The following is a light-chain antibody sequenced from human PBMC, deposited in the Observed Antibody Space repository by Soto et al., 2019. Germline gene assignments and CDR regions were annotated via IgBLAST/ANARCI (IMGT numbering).Light chain of an antibody. Sequence: EIVMTQSPATLSVTPGERATLSCRASQSVSSNLAWYQQKPGQAPRLLMFNASTRATGIPARFSGSGSGTEFTLTITSLQSEDFAVYYCQQFNSWPPLTFGGGTKVEIK. V-gene: IGKV3-15*01. CDR3: QQFNSWPPLT. J-gene: IGKJ4*01. CDR1: QSVSSN. CDR2: NAS.